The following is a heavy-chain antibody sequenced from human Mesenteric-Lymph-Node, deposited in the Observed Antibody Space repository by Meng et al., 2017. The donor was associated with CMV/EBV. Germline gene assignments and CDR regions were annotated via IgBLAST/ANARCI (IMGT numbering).Heavy chain of an antibody. V-gene: IGHV1-8*01. J-gene: IGHJ4*02. CDR2: MNPNSGNT. D-gene: IGHD3-10*01. CDR1: GYTFTSYD. CDR3: ARGRLLWFGEVFGY. Sequence: KASGYTFTSYDINWVRQATGQGLEWMGWMNPNSGNTGYAQKFQGRVTMTRNTSISTAYMELSSLRSEDTAVYYCARGRLLWFGEVFGYWGQGTPVTVSS.